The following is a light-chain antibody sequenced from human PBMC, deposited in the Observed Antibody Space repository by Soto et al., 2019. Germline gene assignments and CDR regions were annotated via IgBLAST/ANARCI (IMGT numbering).Light chain of an antibody. CDR3: CSYAGSDTPYV. V-gene: IGLV2-23*02. CDR1: SSDVGNYVL. CDR2: EVN. J-gene: IGLJ1*01. Sequence: QSALTQPASVSGSPGQSITISCTGTSSDVGNYVLVSWYQQHPGRAPKLLIYEVNRRPSGVSNRFSGSKSGNTASLTISGLQAEDESDYYCCSYAGSDTPYVFGTGTKLTVL.